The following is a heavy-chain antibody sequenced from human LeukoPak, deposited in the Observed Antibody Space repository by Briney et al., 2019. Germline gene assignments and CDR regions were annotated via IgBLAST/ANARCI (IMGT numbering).Heavy chain of an antibody. CDR1: GYTLTELP. CDR2: FDPEDGET. D-gene: IGHD3-22*01. CDR3: ATTIDSSGYPFDY. J-gene: IGHJ4*02. V-gene: IGHV1-24*01. Sequence: ASVKVFCKVSGYTLTELPMHWVRQAPGKGLEWMGGFDPEDGETIYAQKFQGRVTMTEDTSTDTAYMELSSLRSEDTAVYYCATTIDSSGYPFDYWGQGTLVTVSS.